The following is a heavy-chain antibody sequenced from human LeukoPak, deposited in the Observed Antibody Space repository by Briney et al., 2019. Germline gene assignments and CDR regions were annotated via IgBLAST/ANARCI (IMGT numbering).Heavy chain of an antibody. CDR2: ISGSGSST. CDR3: ARAVPSRQAIDY. CDR1: GLTFGDYA. V-gene: IGHV3-23*01. Sequence: PGGSLRLSCTASGLTFGDYAMSWVRQAPGKGLEWVSAISGSGSSTYYADSVKGRFTISRDNSKNTLYLQMNSLIPEDTAVYYCARAVPSRQAIDYWGQGTLVTVSS. J-gene: IGHJ4*02.